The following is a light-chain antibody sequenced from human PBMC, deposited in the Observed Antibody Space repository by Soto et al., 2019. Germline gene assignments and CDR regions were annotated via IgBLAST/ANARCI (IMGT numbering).Light chain of an antibody. CDR1: QGISSY. J-gene: IGKJ4*01. CDR3: QQYNSYLVT. Sequence: IQLTDSPSFLSASVLDRVTITFLAIQGISSYLAWYQQKPGKAPKLLIYAASSLQSGVPSRFSGSGSGTDFTLTISSLQPDDFATYYCQQYNSYLVTFGGGTKVDIK. CDR2: AAS. V-gene: IGKV1-9*01.